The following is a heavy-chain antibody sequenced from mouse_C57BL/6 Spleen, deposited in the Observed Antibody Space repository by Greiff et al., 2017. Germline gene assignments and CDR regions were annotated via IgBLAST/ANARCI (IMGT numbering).Heavy chain of an antibody. CDR3: ARGTDYGSSYGVYYAMDY. Sequence: QVQLQQSGPELVKPGASVKISCKASGYTFTDYYINWVKQRPGQGLEWIGWIFPGSGSTYYNEKFKGKATLTVDKSSSTAYMLLSSLTSEDSAVYFCARGTDYGSSYGVYYAMDYWGQGTSVTVSS. V-gene: IGHV1-75*01. CDR1: GYTFTDYY. J-gene: IGHJ4*01. D-gene: IGHD1-1*01. CDR2: IFPGSGST.